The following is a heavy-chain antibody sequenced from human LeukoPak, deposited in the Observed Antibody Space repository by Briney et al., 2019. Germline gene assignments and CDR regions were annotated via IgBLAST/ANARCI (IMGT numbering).Heavy chain of an antibody. J-gene: IGHJ4*02. D-gene: IGHD6-19*01. Sequence: GGSLRLSCAASGFTFSSYDMHWVRQAPGKGLEWVAVISYDGSNKYYADSVKGRFTISRDNSKNTLYLQMNSLRAEDTAVYYCAKIAVAGVWGQGTLATVSS. CDR2: ISYDGSNK. V-gene: IGHV3-30*18. CDR3: AKIAVAGV. CDR1: GFTFSSYD.